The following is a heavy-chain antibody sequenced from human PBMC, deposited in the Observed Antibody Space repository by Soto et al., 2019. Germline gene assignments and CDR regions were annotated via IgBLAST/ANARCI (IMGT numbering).Heavy chain of an antibody. CDR1: GYTFTSYD. CDR3: ARGGSGSYYVLKGAFDI. V-gene: IGHV1-8*01. CDR2: MNPNSGNT. D-gene: IGHD1-26*01. J-gene: IGHJ3*02. Sequence: SVKVSCKASGYTFTSYDINWVRQATGQGLEWMGWMNPNSGNTGYAQKFQGRVTMTRNTSISTAYMELSSLRSEDTAVYYCARGGSGSYYVLKGAFDIWGQGTMVTVSS.